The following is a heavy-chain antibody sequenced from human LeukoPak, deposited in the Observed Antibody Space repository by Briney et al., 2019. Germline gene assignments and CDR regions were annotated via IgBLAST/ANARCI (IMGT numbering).Heavy chain of an antibody. CDR2: IXXXSXXX. V-gene: IGHV3-48*02. D-gene: IGHD3-3*01. J-gene: IGHJ4*02. CDR1: GFTXXSYS. Sequence: PGGSLRLSCAASGFTXXSYSVNWVRQAPGXXXXXXSXIXXXSXXXXXXXXXXXXXTXXXDNAKNSLYVQMNSLRDEDTAVYYXARDSGVDAHIDYWGQGTLVTVSS. CDR3: ARDSGVDAHIDY.